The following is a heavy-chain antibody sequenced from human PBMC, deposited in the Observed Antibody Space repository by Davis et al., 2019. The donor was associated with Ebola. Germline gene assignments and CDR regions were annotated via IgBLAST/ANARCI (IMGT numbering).Heavy chain of an antibody. CDR2: INPSGGST. V-gene: IGHV1-46*01. J-gene: IGHJ6*02. CDR1: GYTFTRYN. CDR3: AREPRFGYYGSGSYYTHYYYYGMDV. Sequence: ASVTVSCKASGYTFTRYNMHWVRQAPGQGLEWMGIINPSGGSTSYAQKFQGRVTMTRDTSTSTVYMELSSLRSEDTAVYYCAREPRFGYYGSGSYYTHYYYYGMDVWGQGTTVTVSS. D-gene: IGHD3-10*01.